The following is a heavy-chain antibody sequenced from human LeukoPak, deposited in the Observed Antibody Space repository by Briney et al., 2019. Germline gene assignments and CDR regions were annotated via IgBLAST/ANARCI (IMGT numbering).Heavy chain of an antibody. CDR3: ARGITVIEIFDY. V-gene: IGHV4-30-4*07. CDR2: IHYSGST. CDR1: GGSIISGGYS. D-gene: IGHD4-17*01. Sequence: SETLSLTCAVSGGSIISGGYSWSWIRQPPGTGLEWIGYIHYSGSTYYNPSLKSRLTISLDTSKNQFSLKLTSVTAADTAVYYCARGITVIEIFDYWGQGTLVTVSS. J-gene: IGHJ4*02.